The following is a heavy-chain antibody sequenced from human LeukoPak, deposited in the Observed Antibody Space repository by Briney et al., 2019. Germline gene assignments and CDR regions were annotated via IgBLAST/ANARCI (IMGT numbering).Heavy chain of an antibody. CDR3: TTTIVGVTAWFDP. D-gene: IGHD1-26*01. Sequence: GGSLRLSCAASGFTLSNAYMSWVRQAPGKGLEWVGRIKNKTNGGTTDYAAPVKGRFTISRDDSKNTLYLQMNSLKTEDTAVYYCTTTIVGVTAWFDPWGQGTLVTVSS. CDR1: GFTLSNAY. J-gene: IGHJ5*02. CDR2: IKNKTNGGTT. V-gene: IGHV3-15*01.